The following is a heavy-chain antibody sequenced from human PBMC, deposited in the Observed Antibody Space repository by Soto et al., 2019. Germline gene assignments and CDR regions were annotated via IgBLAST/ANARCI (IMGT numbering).Heavy chain of an antibody. Sequence: EVQLVESGGGLVKPGGSLRLSCAASGFTFSSYSMNWVRQAPGKGLEWVSSISSSSSYIYYADSVKGRFTISRDNAKNSLYLQMNILRAEDTAVYYCARDQESSSPRILHLYYYYYGMDVWGQGTTVTVSS. D-gene: IGHD6-6*01. CDR1: GFTFSSYS. V-gene: IGHV3-21*01. CDR2: ISSSSSYI. CDR3: ARDQESSSPRILHLYYYYYGMDV. J-gene: IGHJ6*02.